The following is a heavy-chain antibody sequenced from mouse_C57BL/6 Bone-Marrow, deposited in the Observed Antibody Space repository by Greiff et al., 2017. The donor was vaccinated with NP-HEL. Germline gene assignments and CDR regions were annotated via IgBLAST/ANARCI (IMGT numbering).Heavy chain of an antibody. Sequence: EVQLQQSGAELVRPGASVKLSCTASGFNIKDDYMHWVKQRPEQGLEWIGWIDPENGDTEYASKFQGKATITADTSSNTAYLQLSSLTSEDTADYYCTTWGFTNDYWGQGTTLTVSS. CDR1: GFNIKDDY. V-gene: IGHV14-4*01. CDR2: IDPENGDT. J-gene: IGHJ2*01. CDR3: TTWGFTNDY. D-gene: IGHD2-12*01.